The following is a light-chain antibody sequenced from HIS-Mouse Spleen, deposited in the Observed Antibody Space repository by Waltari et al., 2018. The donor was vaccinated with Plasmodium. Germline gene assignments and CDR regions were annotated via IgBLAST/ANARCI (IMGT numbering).Light chain of an antibody. CDR2: KAS. CDR1: ALPKQY. J-gene: IGLJ1*01. V-gene: IGLV3-25*03. Sequence: SYELTQPPSVSVSPGQTARTTCSGDALPKQYAYWYQQKPGQAPVLVIYKASEGPAGIPERFSGSSSGTTVTLTISGVQAEDEADYYCQSADSSGTYVFGTGTKVTVL. CDR3: QSADSSGTYV.